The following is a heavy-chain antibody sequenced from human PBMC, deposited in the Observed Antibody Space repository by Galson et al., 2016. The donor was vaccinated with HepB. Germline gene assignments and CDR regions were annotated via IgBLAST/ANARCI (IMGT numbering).Heavy chain of an antibody. CDR2: TYYRSKWYN. J-gene: IGHJ2*01. Sequence: CAISGDSVSSNSAAWNWIRQSPSRGLEWLGRTYYRSKWYNDYAGSVKRRISINPDTAKNQFSLQLTSVTLEDTAVYYFAREWQSGFTYWYFDLCGRGTLVTVSS. CDR1: GDSVSSNSAA. CDR3: AREWQSGFTYWYFDL. V-gene: IGHV6-1*01. D-gene: IGHD5-12*01.